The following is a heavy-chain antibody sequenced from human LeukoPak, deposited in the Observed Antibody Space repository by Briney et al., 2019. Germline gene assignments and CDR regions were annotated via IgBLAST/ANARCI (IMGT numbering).Heavy chain of an antibody. CDR3: ARSSGWYIFDY. V-gene: IGHV4-39*01. D-gene: IGHD6-19*01. CDR1: GGSISSSSYY. CDR2: IYYSGST. Sequence: PSETLSLTCTVSGGSISSSSYYWGWIRQPPGKGLEWIGSIYYSGSTYYNPSLKSRVTISADTSKNQFSLKLSSVTAADTAVYYCARSSGWYIFDYWGQGTLVTVSS. J-gene: IGHJ4*02.